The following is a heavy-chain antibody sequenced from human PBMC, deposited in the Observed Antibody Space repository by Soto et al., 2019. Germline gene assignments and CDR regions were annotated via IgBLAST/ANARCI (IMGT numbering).Heavy chain of an antibody. CDR3: AKDCGPDPYYYYGMDV. D-gene: IGHD1-26*01. CDR1: GFTFDDYA. Sequence: GGSLRLSCAASGFTFDDYAMHWVRQAPGKGLEWVSGISWNSGSIGYADSVKGRFTISRDNAKNSLYLQMNSLRAEDTALYYCAKDCGPDPYYYYGMDVWGQGTTVTVSS. J-gene: IGHJ6*02. V-gene: IGHV3-9*01. CDR2: ISWNSGSI.